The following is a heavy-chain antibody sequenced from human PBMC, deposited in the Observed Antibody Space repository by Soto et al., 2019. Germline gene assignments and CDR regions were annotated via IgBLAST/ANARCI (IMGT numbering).Heavy chain of an antibody. V-gene: IGHV4-34*01. D-gene: IGHD3-3*01. CDR2: INHSGST. CDR1: GGSFSGYY. J-gene: IGHJ6*02. CDR3: ARVGYDFWSGYYKGDYYYGMDV. Sequence: SETLSLTCAVYGGSFSGYYWSWTRQPPGKGLEWIGEINHSGSTNYNPSLKSRVTISVDTSKNQFSLKLSSVTAADTAVYYCARVGYDFWSGYYKGDYYYGMDVWGQGTTVTVSS.